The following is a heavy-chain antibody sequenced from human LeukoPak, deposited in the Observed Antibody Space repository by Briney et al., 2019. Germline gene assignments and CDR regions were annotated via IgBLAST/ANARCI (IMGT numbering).Heavy chain of an antibody. Sequence: GASVKVSCKASGYTFTGYYMHWVRQAPGQGLEWMGWINPNSGGTNYAQKFQGRVTMTRDTSISTTYMDLGSLGSDDTAVYYCARDGEYGTGSYYRGCLDYWGQGTLVTVSS. CDR1: GYTFTGYY. D-gene: IGHD3-10*01. J-gene: IGHJ4*02. CDR2: INPNSGGT. V-gene: IGHV1-2*02. CDR3: ARDGEYGTGSYYRGCLDY.